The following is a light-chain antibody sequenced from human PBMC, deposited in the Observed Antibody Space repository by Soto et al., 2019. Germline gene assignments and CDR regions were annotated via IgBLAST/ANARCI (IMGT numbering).Light chain of an antibody. CDR3: QQYNSYSYT. Sequence: DIQMTQSPSTLSASVGDRVTITCRASQSISSWLVWYQQKPGKAPKLLIYKASSSESGVPLRFSGSGSGTEFTLTISSLQPDDFATYYCQQYNSYSYTFGQGTKLEIK. J-gene: IGKJ2*01. V-gene: IGKV1-5*03. CDR2: KAS. CDR1: QSISSW.